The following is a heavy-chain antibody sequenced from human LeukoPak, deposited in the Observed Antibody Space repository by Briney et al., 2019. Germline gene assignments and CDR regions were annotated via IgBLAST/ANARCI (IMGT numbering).Heavy chain of an antibody. CDR1: GCSFSSHA. V-gene: IGHV3-23*01. CDR2: ISSSGTGT. D-gene: IGHD3-10*01. J-gene: IGHJ4*02. Sequence: GGSLRLSCAVSGCSFSSHAMTWVRQAPGKGLEWVSAISSSGTGTYYADSVKGRFIISRDNSKNTLYLQVSSLRAEDTALYYCAKWITGSGSAFDYWGPGTLVTVSS. CDR3: AKWITGSGSAFDY.